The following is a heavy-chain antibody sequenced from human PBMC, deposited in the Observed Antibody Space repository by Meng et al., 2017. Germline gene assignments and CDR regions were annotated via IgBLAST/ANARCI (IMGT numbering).Heavy chain of an antibody. V-gene: IGHV1-2*06. CDR3: ARELLWFGELPGY. Sequence: ASVKVSCKASGYTFTGYYMHWVRQAPGQGLEWMGRINPNSGGTNYAQKFQGRVTMTSDTSISTTYMELSRLRSDDTAVYYCARELLWFGELPGYWGQGTLVTVSS. J-gene: IGHJ4*02. CDR2: INPNSGGT. D-gene: IGHD3-10*01. CDR1: GYTFTGYY.